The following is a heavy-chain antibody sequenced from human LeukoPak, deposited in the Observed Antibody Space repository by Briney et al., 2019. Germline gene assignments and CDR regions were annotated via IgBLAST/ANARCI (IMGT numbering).Heavy chain of an antibody. V-gene: IGHV3-30*04. Sequence: QPGGSLRLSCAASGFTYSSYAMHWVRQAPGKGLEWGAVISYDGSNKYYADSVKGRFTISRDNSKNTLYLQMNSLRADDTAVYYCARERGGVVAPAAPLDPWGQGTLVTVSS. D-gene: IGHD2-2*01. J-gene: IGHJ5*02. CDR3: ARERGGVVAPAAPLDP. CDR2: ISYDGSNK. CDR1: GFTYSSYA.